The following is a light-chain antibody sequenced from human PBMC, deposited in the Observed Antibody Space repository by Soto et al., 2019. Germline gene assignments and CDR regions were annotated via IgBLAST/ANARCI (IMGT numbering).Light chain of an antibody. CDR1: SSDVGGYNY. J-gene: IGLJ1*01. CDR3: SSYTSSSPYV. V-gene: IGLV2-14*01. Sequence: QSAPTQPASVSGSPGQSITISCTGTSSDVGGYNYVSWYQQHPGKAPKLMIYDVSNRPSGVSNRFSGSKSGNTASLTISGLQAEDEADYYCSSYTSSSPYVLGTGTKVTVL. CDR2: DVS.